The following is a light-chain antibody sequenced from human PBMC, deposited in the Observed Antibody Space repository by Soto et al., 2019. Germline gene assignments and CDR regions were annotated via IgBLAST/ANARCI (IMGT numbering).Light chain of an antibody. CDR1: QSISSY. J-gene: IGKJ1*01. V-gene: IGKV1-39*01. Sequence: IQMTQSEYALCASVGSRVTITCRASQSISSYLNWYQQKPGKAPKLLIFAASSLQSGVPSKFSGSGSGTDFTLTISSLQPEDFATYYCQQSYSTPRAFGQGTKVDIK. CDR3: QQSYSTPRA. CDR2: AAS.